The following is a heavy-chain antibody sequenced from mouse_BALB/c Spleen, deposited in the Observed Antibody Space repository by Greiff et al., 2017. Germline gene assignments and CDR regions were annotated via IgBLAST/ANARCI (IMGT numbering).Heavy chain of an antibody. D-gene: IGHD1-1*01. V-gene: IGHV3-2*02. CDR2: ISYSGST. J-gene: IGHJ2*01. CDR1: GYSITSDYA. Sequence: EVKLQESGPGLVKPSQSLSLTCTVTGYSITSDYAWNWIRQFPGNKLEWMGYISYSGSTSYNPSLKSRISITRDTSKNQFFLQLNSVTTEDTATYYCARGGTTVVDYFDYWGQGTTLTVSS. CDR3: ARGGTTVVDYFDY.